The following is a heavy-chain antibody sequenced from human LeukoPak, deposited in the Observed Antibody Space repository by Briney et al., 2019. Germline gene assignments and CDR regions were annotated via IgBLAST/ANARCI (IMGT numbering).Heavy chain of an antibody. CDR3: ARSPSGSYYNFDY. J-gene: IGHJ4*02. CDR2: IRSVVSIA. Sequence: PARSLRLSCKASGFTFSSYGMSWVRQAPGQGLEWMGSIRSVVSIANCAQNLQGRFTITADKSTSAAYIELSSLRSEDTAVYYCARSPSGSYYNFDYWGQGTLVTVSS. V-gene: IGHV1-69*04. D-gene: IGHD1-26*01. CDR1: GFTFSSYG.